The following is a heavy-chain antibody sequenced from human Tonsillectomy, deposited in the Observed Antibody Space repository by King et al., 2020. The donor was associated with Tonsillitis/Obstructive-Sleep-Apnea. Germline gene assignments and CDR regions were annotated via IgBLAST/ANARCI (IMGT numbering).Heavy chain of an antibody. CDR1: GGTFSSYA. CDR2: IIPIFGTA. CDR3: AVEDYCSGGSCYSKYYYYMDV. Sequence: VQLVESGAEVKKPGSSVKVSCTASGGTFSSYAISWVRQAPGQGLEWMGGIIPIFGTANYAQKFQGRVTITADESTSTAYMELSSLRSEDTAVYYCAVEDYCSGGSCYSKYYYYMDVWGKGTTVTVSS. D-gene: IGHD2-15*01. J-gene: IGHJ6*03. V-gene: IGHV1-69*01.